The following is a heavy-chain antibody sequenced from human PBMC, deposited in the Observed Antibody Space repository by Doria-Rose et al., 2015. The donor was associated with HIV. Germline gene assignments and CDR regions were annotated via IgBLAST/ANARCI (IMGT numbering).Heavy chain of an antibody. CDR2: IFSDDER. V-gene: IGHV2-26*01. Sequence: SGPVLVKPTETLTLTCTVSGVSLSSPGMGVSWIRQPPGKTLEWLANIFSDDERSYKTSLKSRPTISRGTPKSQVVLTMTDMDPVDTATYYCARIKSSRWYHKYYFDFWGQGTLVIVSA. CDR1: GVSLSSPGMG. CDR3: ARIKSSRWYHKYYFDF. J-gene: IGHJ4*02. D-gene: IGHD6-13*01.